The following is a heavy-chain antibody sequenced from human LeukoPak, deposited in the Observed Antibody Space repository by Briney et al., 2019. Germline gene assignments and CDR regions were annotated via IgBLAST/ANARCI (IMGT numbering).Heavy chain of an antibody. V-gene: IGHV3-23*01. CDR3: AKTQWKVGATDYFDY. J-gene: IGHJ4*02. CDR1: GFAFNNYA. CDR2: INDNGGQT. Sequence: GGSLRLSCAASGFAFNNYAMTWVRQAPGKGLEWVSNINDNGGQTHYADSVKGRFTISRENSKNTLFLQMDSLRAEDTAVYYCAKTQWKVGATDYFDYWGPGILVTVSS. D-gene: IGHD1-26*01.